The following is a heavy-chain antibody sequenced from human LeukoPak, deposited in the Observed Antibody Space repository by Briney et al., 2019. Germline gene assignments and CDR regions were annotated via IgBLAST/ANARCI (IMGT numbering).Heavy chain of an antibody. CDR3: ARGRIEGRSSWYGGYYYGMDV. Sequence: GGSLRLSCAASGFTFSSYSMNWVRQAPGKGLEWVSSISSSSSYIYYADSVKGRFTISRDNAKNSLYLQMNSLRAEDTAVYYCARGRIEGRSSWYGGYYYGMDVWGQGTTVTVSS. J-gene: IGHJ6*02. CDR2: ISSSSSYI. V-gene: IGHV3-21*01. CDR1: GFTFSSYS. D-gene: IGHD6-13*01.